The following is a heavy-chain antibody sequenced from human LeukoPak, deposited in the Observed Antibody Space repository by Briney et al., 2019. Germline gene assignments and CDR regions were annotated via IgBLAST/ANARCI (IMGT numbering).Heavy chain of an antibody. CDR2: INWNGGST. D-gene: IGHD2-2*01. Sequence: RPGGSLRLSCAASGFTFDDYGMSWVRQAPGKGLEWVSGINWNGGSTGYADSVKVRVTISRDNAKNSLYLQMNSLRAEDTALYYCARVQGYCSSTSCYFDYWGQGTLVTVSS. CDR3: ARVQGYCSSTSCYFDY. V-gene: IGHV3-20*04. CDR1: GFTFDDYG. J-gene: IGHJ4*02.